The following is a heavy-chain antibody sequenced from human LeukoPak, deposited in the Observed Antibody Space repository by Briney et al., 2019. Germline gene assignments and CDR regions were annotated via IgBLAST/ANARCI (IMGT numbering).Heavy chain of an antibody. J-gene: IGHJ4*02. CDR1: GHNFATHY. V-gene: IGHV5-10-1*01. D-gene: IGHD3-16*01. CDR3: ARRPGGVLADTDFFES. CDR2: IDPDDSYT. Sequence: HGESLQISCKDSGHNFATHYINWVRQMPGKGLEWMGRIDPDDSYTNYSPAFQGHVTVSADKSSRTAYLQWGSLEASDTAMYYCARRPGGVLADTDFFESWGQGTLVIVSS.